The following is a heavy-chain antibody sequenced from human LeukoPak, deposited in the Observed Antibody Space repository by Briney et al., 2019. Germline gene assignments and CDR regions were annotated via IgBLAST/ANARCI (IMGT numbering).Heavy chain of an antibody. Sequence: EASVKVSCKASGYTFTSYGISWERQAPGQGLEWMGIINPSGGSTSYAQKFQGRVTMTRDTSTSTVYMELSSLRSEDTAVYYCARVQGRAQEVYFDYWGQGTLVTVSS. CDR2: INPSGGST. J-gene: IGHJ4*02. D-gene: IGHD3-10*01. CDR3: ARVQGRAQEVYFDY. V-gene: IGHV1-46*01. CDR1: GYTFTSYG.